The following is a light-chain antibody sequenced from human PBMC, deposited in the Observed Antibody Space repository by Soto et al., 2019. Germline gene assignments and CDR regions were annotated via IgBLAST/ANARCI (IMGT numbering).Light chain of an antibody. CDR3: QQYGRSGT. V-gene: IGKV3-20*01. CDR2: GAF. Sequence: VLTQSPGTLSLSVGESATLSCRASQSIRSNYLAWYQQKPGQAPRFLIYGAFSRATGIPDRFSGSGSGTDFPLTISRLEPEDFAVYYCQQYGRSGTFGQGTKVDIK. CDR1: QSIRSNY. J-gene: IGKJ1*01.